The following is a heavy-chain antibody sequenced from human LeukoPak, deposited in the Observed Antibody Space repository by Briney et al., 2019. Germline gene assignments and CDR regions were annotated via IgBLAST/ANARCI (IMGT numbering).Heavy chain of an antibody. D-gene: IGHD3-10*01. CDR3: ARVGRVGSYYYGMDV. Sequence: RGESLKISCMGSGFSFTSYWVGRVRQMPGKGLEWMGIIYPGDSDTRYSPSFQGQVTISADKSISTAYLQWSSLKASDTAMYYCARVGRVGSYYYGMDVWGQGTTVTVSS. J-gene: IGHJ6*02. CDR2: IYPGDSDT. V-gene: IGHV5-51*01. CDR1: GFSFTSYW.